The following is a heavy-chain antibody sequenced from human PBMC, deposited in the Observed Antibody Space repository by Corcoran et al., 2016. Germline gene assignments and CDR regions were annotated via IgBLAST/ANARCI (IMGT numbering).Heavy chain of an antibody. V-gene: IGHV4-39*07. D-gene: IGHD1-26*01. Sequence: QLQLQESGPGLVKPSETLSLTCTVSGGSISSSSYYWGWIRQPPGKGLEWIGSIYYSGSTYYNPSLKSRVTISVDTSKNQFSLKLSSVTAADTAVYYCARVPGVWELPGGNWFDPWGQGTLVTVSS. CDR2: IYYSGST. J-gene: IGHJ5*02. CDR3: ARVPGVWELPGGNWFDP. CDR1: GGSISSSSYY.